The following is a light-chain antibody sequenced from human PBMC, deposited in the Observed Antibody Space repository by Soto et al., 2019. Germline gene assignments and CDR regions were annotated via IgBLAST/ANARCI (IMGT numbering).Light chain of an antibody. CDR3: QHYNSYPYT. V-gene: IGKV1-5*01. Sequence: DIQMTQSPSTLSASVGDRVTITCRASQSITSWLAWYQQKPGKAPNLLIYDASSLESGVPSRFSGSRSGTDFTLTISSLQPDDFATYDCQHYNSYPYTFGQGTKLEIK. CDR2: DAS. CDR1: QSITSW. J-gene: IGKJ2*01.